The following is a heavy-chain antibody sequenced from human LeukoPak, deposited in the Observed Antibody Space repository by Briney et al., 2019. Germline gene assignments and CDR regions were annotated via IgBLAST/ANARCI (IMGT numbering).Heavy chain of an antibody. CDR1: GFPFSDFS. CDR3: AKQSYARSLGE. CDR2: TNSGGTST. V-gene: IGHV3-23*01. Sequence: AGGSLRLSCATSGFPFSDFSMSWVRQAPGKGLAWISTTNSGGTSTYYAESVKGRFTISRDNSKNTLYLQMSSLRVEDTAVYYCAKQSYARSLGEGGPGTLVSVSS. J-gene: IGHJ4*02. D-gene: IGHD2-8*01.